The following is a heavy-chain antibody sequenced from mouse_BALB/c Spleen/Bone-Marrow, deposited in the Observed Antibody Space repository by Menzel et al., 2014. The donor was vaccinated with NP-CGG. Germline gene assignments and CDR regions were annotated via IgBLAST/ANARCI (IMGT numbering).Heavy chain of an antibody. J-gene: IGHJ4*01. Sequence: EVKVEESGGGLVQPGGSRKLSCAASGFTFSTFGMHWVRQAPEKGLEWIAYISSGSSTIYYADTVKGRFTISSDNPKTALFLQMTSLRTEATAMYYCATKGNLHYYGCYDMDYWGRGTSVTVSS. CDR3: ATKGNLHYYGCYDMDY. CDR2: ISSGSSTI. D-gene: IGHD1-2*01. CDR1: GFTFSTFG. V-gene: IGHV5-17*02.